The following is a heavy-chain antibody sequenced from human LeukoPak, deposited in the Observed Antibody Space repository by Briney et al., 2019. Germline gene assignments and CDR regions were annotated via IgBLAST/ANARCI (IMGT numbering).Heavy chain of an antibody. Sequence: GESLKISCKGSGYSFTSYWIGWVRQMPGKGLEWMGIIYPGDSDTKYSPSFQGQVTISVDKSISTAYLQWSSLKALDTAMYYCARRGGVERYYYYYMDVWGKGTTVTVSS. CDR3: ARRGGVERYYYYYMDV. V-gene: IGHV5-51*01. J-gene: IGHJ6*03. D-gene: IGHD2-8*02. CDR1: GYSFTSYW. CDR2: IYPGDSDT.